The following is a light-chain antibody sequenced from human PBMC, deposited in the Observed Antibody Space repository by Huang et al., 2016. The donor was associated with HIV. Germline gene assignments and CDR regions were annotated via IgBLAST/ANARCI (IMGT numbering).Light chain of an antibody. CDR2: LGS. Sequence: DIVMIQSPLSLTVTPGEPASISCTSSQGLLHSNGCNYLDWYLQKAGQSPQLLIYLGSSRASGVPDRFSGGGSGTHFSLNISRVEAGDVGVYYCMEALKTPYTFGQGTKLEI. CDR3: MEALKTPYT. CDR1: QGLLHSNGCNY. J-gene: IGKJ2*01. V-gene: IGKV2-28*01.